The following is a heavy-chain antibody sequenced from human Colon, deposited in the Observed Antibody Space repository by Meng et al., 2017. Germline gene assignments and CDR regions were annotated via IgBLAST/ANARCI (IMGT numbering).Heavy chain of an antibody. D-gene: IGHD3-16*02. CDR1: GGSISSSSYY. J-gene: IGHJ4*02. V-gene: IGHV4-39*07. Sequence: SETLSLTCTVSGGSISSSSYYWGWIRQPPGKGLEWIGRIYYSGSTYYNPSLKSRVTISVDTSKNQFSLKLSSVTAADTAVYYCARSLTITFGGVIALGYWGQGTLVTVSS. CDR3: ARSLTITFGGVIALGY. CDR2: IYYSGST.